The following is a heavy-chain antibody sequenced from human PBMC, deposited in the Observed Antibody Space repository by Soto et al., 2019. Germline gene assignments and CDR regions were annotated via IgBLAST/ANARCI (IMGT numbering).Heavy chain of an antibody. CDR3: ATLVPAPIKLFPRLGWFDP. Sequence: SVKVYCKASGGTFSSETITWVRQAPGQGLEWMGGIIPISDTANYAQKFRGRVTITADESTSTVYLELSSLRSEDTAVYYCATLVPAPIKLFPRLGWFDPWGQGTLVTVSS. J-gene: IGHJ5*02. D-gene: IGHD2-2*01. CDR1: GGTFSSET. V-gene: IGHV1-69*13. CDR2: IIPISDTA.